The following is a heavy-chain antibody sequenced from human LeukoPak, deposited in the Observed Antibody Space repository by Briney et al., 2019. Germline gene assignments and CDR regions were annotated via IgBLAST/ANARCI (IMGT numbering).Heavy chain of an antibody. CDR1: GFTFSSYS. CDR2: ISSSSSTI. Sequence: GGSLRLSCAASGFTFSSYSMNWVRQAPGKGLEWVSYISSSSSTIYYADSVKGRFTISRDNAKNSLYLQMNSLRAEDTAVYYCAREPFWSGYYSNLHFDYWGQGTLVTVSS. D-gene: IGHD3-3*01. J-gene: IGHJ4*02. V-gene: IGHV3-48*04. CDR3: AREPFWSGYYSNLHFDY.